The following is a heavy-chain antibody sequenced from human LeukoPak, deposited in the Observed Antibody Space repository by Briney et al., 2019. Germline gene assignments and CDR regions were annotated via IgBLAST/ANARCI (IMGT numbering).Heavy chain of an antibody. CDR3: ARHLLPHSSSSYYYYMDV. J-gene: IGHJ6*03. CDR1: GGSISSSSYY. V-gene: IGHV4-39*01. CDR2: IYYSGST. D-gene: IGHD6-6*01. Sequence: SETLSLTCTVSGGSISSSSYYWGWIRQPPGKGLEWIGSIYYSGSTYYNPSLKSRVTISVDTSKNQFSLKLSSVTAADTVVYYCARHLLPHSSSSYYYYMDVWGKGTTVTVSS.